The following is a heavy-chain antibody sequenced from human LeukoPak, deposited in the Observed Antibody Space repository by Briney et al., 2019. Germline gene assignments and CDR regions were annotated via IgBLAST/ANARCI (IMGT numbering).Heavy chain of an antibody. V-gene: IGHV4-34*01. J-gene: IGHJ4*02. CDR2: INHSGYT. Sequence: SKTLSLTCAVSGVSFDDYYWAWVRQTPGKGLEWIGEINHSGYTNDSPSLKSRVTLSIGTSRKQFSLNLRSVTVADAGIYYCTRMTTGHDYWGQGTLVTVSS. CDR3: TRMTTGHDY. D-gene: IGHD4-17*01. CDR1: GVSFDDYY.